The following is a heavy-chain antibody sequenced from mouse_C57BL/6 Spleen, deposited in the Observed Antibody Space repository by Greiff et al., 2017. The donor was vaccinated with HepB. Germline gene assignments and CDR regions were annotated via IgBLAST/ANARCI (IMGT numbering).Heavy chain of an antibody. D-gene: IGHD1-1*01. CDR2: ISYDGSN. Sequence: VQLQQSGPGLVKPSQSLSLTCSVTGYSITSGYYWNWIRQFPGNKLEWMGYISYDGSNNYNPSLKNRISITRDTSKNQFFLKLNSVTTEDTATYYCERNYYGSSPAWFAYWGQGTLVTVSA. J-gene: IGHJ3*01. CDR3: ERNYYGSSPAWFAY. V-gene: IGHV3-6*01. CDR1: GYSITSGYY.